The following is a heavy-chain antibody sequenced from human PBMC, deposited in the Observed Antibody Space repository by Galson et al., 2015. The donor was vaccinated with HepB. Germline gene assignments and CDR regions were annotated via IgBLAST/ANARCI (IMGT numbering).Heavy chain of an antibody. CDR3: ARQSGAYHWFDP. V-gene: IGHV1-8*01. D-gene: IGHD2-15*01. CDR1: GYTFTPYD. Sequence: SVKVSCKASGYTFTPYDINWVRQANGQGLEWMGWMNPNSGNTGYAQKFQGRVTMTRNTSISTAYMELSSLRSEDTAIYYCARQSGAYHWFDPGGQGTLVTVSS. CDR2: MNPNSGNT. J-gene: IGHJ5*02.